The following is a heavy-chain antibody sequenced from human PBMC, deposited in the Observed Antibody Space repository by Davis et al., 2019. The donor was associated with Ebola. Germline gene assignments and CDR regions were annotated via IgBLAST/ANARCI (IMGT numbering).Heavy chain of an antibody. Sequence: MPSETLSLTCTVSGGSVSSGSYYWSWIRQPPGKGLEWIGYIYYSGSTNYNPSLKSRVTISLDTSKNHFSLKLSSVTAADTAVYYCARQSSSSWGDYWGQGTLVTVSS. CDR1: GGSVSSGSYY. D-gene: IGHD6-6*01. J-gene: IGHJ4*02. V-gene: IGHV4-61*03. CDR2: IYYSGST. CDR3: ARQSSSSWGDY.